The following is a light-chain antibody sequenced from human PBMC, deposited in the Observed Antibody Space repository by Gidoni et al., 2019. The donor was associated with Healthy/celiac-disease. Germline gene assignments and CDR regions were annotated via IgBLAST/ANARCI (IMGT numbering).Light chain of an antibody. CDR1: QSISSY. CDR2: AAS. J-gene: IGKJ4*01. CDR3: QQSYSTPPLT. V-gene: IGKV1-39*01. Sequence: IQMTRSPSSLSASVGDRVTITCRASQSISSYLNWYQQKPGKAPKLLIYAASSLQSGVPSRFSGSGSGTDFTLTISSLQPEDFATYYCQQSYSTPPLTFGGXTKVEIK.